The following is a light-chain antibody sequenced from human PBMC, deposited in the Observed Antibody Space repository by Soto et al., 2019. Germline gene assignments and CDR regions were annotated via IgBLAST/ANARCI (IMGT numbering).Light chain of an antibody. CDR3: EQYDTLPLT. CDR1: QDTGKY. V-gene: IGKV1-33*01. Sequence: IQMTQSPTSLSASVGDRVTITCQASQDTGKYLNWFQQKPGKAPKLLIYDASNLETGVPARFNGSRSGTDFTFTISSLQPEDIATYFCEQYDTLPLTFGGGTKVEIK. CDR2: DAS. J-gene: IGKJ4*01.